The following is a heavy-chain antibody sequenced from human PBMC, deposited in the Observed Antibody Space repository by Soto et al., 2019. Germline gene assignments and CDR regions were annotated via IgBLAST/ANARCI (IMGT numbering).Heavy chain of an antibody. D-gene: IGHD3-22*01. CDR3: ANPYYYDSSGYITYVDY. CDR1: GFTFSSYG. V-gene: IGHV3-30*18. Sequence: QVQLVESGGGVVQPGRSLRLSCAASGFTFSSYGMHWVRQAPGKGLEWVAVISYDGSNKYYADSVKGRFTISRDNSTNTLYLQMNSLRAEDTAVYYCANPYYYDSSGYITYVDYWGQGTLVTVSS. CDR2: ISYDGSNK. J-gene: IGHJ4*02.